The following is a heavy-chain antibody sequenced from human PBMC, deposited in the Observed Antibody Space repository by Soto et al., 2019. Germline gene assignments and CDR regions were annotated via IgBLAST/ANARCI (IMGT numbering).Heavy chain of an antibody. CDR3: TTDSYMTNIIVRFDY. D-gene: IGHD4-17*01. CDR1: GFIFSNAW. J-gene: IGHJ4*01. CDR2: VKSKTDGGTT. V-gene: IGHV3-15*07. Sequence: EVHLVESGGGLVKPGGSLRLSCAASGFIFSNAWINWVRQAPGKGLEWVGRVKSKTDGGTTDFAATVKGRFAISRDDSNNMVYLEMNSLKTEDTAIYYCTTDSYMTNIIVRFDYWGHGTLVTVSS.